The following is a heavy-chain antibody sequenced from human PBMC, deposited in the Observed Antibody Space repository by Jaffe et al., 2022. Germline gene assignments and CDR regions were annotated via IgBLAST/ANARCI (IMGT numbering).Heavy chain of an antibody. CDR1: GGSFSGYY. J-gene: IGHJ4*02. CDR2: INHSGST. Sequence: QVQLQQWGAGLLKPSETLSLTCAVYGGSFSGYYWSWIRQPPGKGLEWIGEINHSGSTNYNPSLKSRVTISVDTSKNQFSLKLSSVTAADTAVYYCARRGIAAAGKFDYWGQGTLVTVSS. D-gene: IGHD6-13*01. V-gene: IGHV4-34*01. CDR3: ARRGIAAAGKFDY.